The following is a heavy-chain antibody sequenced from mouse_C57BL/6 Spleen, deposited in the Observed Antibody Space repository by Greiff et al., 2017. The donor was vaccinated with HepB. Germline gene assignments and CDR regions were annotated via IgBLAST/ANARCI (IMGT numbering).Heavy chain of an antibody. V-gene: IGHV5-17*01. CDR3: ARNYYGSSSRAFDY. J-gene: IGHJ2*01. Sequence: DVMLVESGGGLVKPGGSLKLSCAASGFTFSDYGMHWVRQAPEKGLEWVAYISSGSSTIYYADTVKGRFTISRDNAKNTLFLQMTSLRSEDTAMYYCARNYYGSSSRAFDYWGQGTTLTVSS. D-gene: IGHD1-1*01. CDR2: ISSGSSTI. CDR1: GFTFSDYG.